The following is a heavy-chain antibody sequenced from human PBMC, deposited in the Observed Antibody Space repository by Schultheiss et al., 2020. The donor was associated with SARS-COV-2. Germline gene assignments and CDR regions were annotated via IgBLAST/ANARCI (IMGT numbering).Heavy chain of an antibody. CDR1: GNSISSCCW. D-gene: IGHD4-17*01. CDR2: MSHSGII. J-gene: IGHJ4*02. Sequence: SETLSLTCAVSGNSISSCCWWTWVRQSPGKGLEWIGEMSHSGIINYNPSLKSRVTILVDTSKNQFSLKLNSVTAADTAMYYCAREVVYGDSMIDYWGQGTLVTVSS. CDR3: AREVVYGDSMIDY. V-gene: IGHV4-4*02.